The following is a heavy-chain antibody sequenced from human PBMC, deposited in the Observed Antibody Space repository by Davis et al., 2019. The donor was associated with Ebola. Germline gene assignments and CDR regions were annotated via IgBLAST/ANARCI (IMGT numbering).Heavy chain of an antibody. CDR1: GFTFSSYW. V-gene: IGHV3-7*03. CDR2: IKQDGSEK. J-gene: IGHJ6*02. D-gene: IGHD3-10*01. CDR3: ARGARVIAYYYYGMDV. Sequence: GGSLRLSCAASGFTFSSYWMSWVRQAPGKGLEWVANIKQDGSEKYYVDSVKGRFTISRDNAKNSLYLQMNSLRAEDTAVYYCARGARVIAYYYYGMDVWGQGTTVTVSS.